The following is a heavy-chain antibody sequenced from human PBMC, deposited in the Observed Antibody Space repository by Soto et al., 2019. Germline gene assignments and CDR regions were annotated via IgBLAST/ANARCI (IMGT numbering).Heavy chain of an antibody. CDR2: INTSGGRT. Sequence: ASVKVSCKASGNRFSNYYMDWVRQAPGQGVEWMGIINTSGGRTRYAQKFQGRVTMSRDTSTSTFHMELSSLTSEDTAGYYCARMYHYYSIRYYDYCGQGTLVTVS. J-gene: IGHJ4*02. CDR1: GNRFSNYY. D-gene: IGHD3-22*01. CDR3: ARMYHYYSIRYYDY. V-gene: IGHV1-46*01.